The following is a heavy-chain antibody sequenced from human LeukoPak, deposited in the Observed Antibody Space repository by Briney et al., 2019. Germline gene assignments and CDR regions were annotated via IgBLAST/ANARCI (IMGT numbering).Heavy chain of an antibody. CDR2: ISAYTGNT. CDR3: ARDLAYDSSGPIDY. Sequence: ASVKVSCKASGYTFTSYGISWVRQAPAQGLEWMGWISAYTGNTNYAQKLQGRVTMTTDTSTSTAYMELRSLRSDDTAVYYCARDLAYDSSGPIDYWGQGTLVTVSS. J-gene: IGHJ4*02. D-gene: IGHD3-22*01. CDR1: GYTFTSYG. V-gene: IGHV1-18*01.